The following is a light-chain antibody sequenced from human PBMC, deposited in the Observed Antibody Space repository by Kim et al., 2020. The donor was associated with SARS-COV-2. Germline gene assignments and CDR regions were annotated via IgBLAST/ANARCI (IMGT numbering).Light chain of an antibody. J-gene: IGLJ2*01. V-gene: IGLV2-23*02. CDR1: SSDVSNYNL. Sequence: QPTTTSCSGTSSDVSNYNLVSSYHQYPGNAPKLMIYEVSKRPSGGSNRFSGSKSGNTASLTISGLQAEDEADYYCCSYAGSSTFVVFGGGTQLTVL. CDR3: CSYAGSSTFVV. CDR2: EVS.